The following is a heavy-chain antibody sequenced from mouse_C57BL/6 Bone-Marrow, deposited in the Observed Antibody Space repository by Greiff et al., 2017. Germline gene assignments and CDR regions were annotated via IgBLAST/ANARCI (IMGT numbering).Heavy chain of an antibody. J-gene: IGHJ3*01. Sequence: VQLQQSGPELVKPGASVKISCKASGYSFTGYYMHWVKQSHVTILDWIGYIYPYTGVSSSNQKFKGKATLTVDKSSSSAYMELRSLTSEDSAVYYCARSGLAWFAYWGQGTLVTVSA. V-gene: IGHV1-31*01. CDR3: ARSGLAWFAY. CDR2: IYPYTGVS. CDR1: GYSFTGYY. D-gene: IGHD3-2*02.